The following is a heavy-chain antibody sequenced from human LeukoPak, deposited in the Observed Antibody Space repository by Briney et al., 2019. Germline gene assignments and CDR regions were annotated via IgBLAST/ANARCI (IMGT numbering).Heavy chain of an antibody. CDR1: GGTFSSYA. J-gene: IGHJ4*02. Sequence: GASVKVSCKASGGTFSSYAISWVRQAPGQGLEWMGGIIPIFGTANYAQRFQGRVTITADESTSTAYMELSRLRSDDTAVYYCASPLTDNFDYWGQGTLVTVSS. D-gene: IGHD4/OR15-4a*01. V-gene: IGHV1-69*13. CDR3: ASPLTDNFDY. CDR2: IIPIFGTA.